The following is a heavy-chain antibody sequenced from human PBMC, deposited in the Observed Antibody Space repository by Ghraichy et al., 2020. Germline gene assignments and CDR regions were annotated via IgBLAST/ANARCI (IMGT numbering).Heavy chain of an antibody. CDR3: ARSRDATTLFFSPFDF. CDR2: LLHGGTT. J-gene: IGHJ4*02. Sequence: SETLSLTCSVSGGSVSSGGYSWGWVRQPPGKGLEWIGSLLHGGTTYYNTSLKSRLTISADTSKNEFSLRMTFVTAADTAVYFCARSRDATTLFFSPFDFRGKGTRGTGSS. D-gene: IGHD3-10*02. V-gene: IGHV4-39*01. CDR1: GGSVSSGGYS.